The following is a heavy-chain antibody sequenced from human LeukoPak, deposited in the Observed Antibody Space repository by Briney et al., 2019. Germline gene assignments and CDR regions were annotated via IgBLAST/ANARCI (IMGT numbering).Heavy chain of an antibody. D-gene: IGHD6-13*01. CDR1: GGSFSGYY. V-gene: IGHV4-34*01. Sequence: SETLSLTCGVYGGSFSGYYWSWIRQPPGKGLEGIGEIKHSGSTNYNPSLKSRVTISVETSKNQFSLKPSSVTPADTAVYYCARHYSSRWYGGYYFAYWGQGTLVNVSS. CDR3: ARHYSSRWYGGYYFAY. CDR2: IKHSGST. J-gene: IGHJ4*02.